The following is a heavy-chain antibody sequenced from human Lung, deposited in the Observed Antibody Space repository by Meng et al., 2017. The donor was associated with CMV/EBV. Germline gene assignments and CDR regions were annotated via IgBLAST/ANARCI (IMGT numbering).Heavy chain of an antibody. J-gene: IGHJ4*02. CDR1: GFTISSYA. Sequence: ESLRLXCAASGFTISSYAMSWVRQAPGKGLEWVSAISGSGGSTSYSDSVNGRFTISRDNSSNTLYLQMNSLRAEDTAVYYCAKDRPMYYDFWSGLDYWGQGXLVTVSS. CDR2: ISGSGGST. D-gene: IGHD3-3*01. CDR3: AKDRPMYYDFWSGLDY. V-gene: IGHV3-23*01.